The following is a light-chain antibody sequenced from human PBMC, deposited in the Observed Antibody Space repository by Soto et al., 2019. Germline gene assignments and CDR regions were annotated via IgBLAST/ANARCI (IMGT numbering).Light chain of an antibody. CDR3: QQYYRPWT. Sequence: DIVMTQSPDSLAVSLGERATINCKSSQSVLYSSNNKNYLAWYQQKPGQPPKLLIYWASTRESGVPDRFSGSWSGTDFTLTISSLQAEDVAVYYCQQYYRPWTFGQGTKVDIK. V-gene: IGKV4-1*01. J-gene: IGKJ1*01. CDR1: QSVLYSSNNKNY. CDR2: WAS.